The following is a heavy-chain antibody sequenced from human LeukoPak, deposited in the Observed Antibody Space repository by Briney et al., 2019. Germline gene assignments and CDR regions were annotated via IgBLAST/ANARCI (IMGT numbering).Heavy chain of an antibody. V-gene: IGHV1-18*01. CDR1: GYTFTSYG. D-gene: IGHD3-22*01. CDR2: ISAYNGNT. Sequence: ASVKVSCKASGYTFTSYGISWVRQAPGQGLEWMGWISAYNGNTNYAQKLQGRVTMTTDTSTSTAYMELRSLRSDDTAVYYCARVVTMIVVPGGWSGVDYWGQGTLVTVSS. J-gene: IGHJ4*02. CDR3: ARVVTMIVVPGGWSGVDY.